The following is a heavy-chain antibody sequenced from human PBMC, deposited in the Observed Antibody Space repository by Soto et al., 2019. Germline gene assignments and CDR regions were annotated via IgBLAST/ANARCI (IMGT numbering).Heavy chain of an antibody. Sequence: QVQLVQSGAEVKKPGTSVKVSCKASGGTFSSYAISWVRQAPGQGLEWMGGIIPIFGTANYEQKFQGRVTITADESTSTAYMELSSRRSEDTAVYYCASHGLRAARRDYYYYGMDVWGKGTTVTVSS. CDR3: ASHGLRAARRDYYYYGMDV. CDR2: IIPIFGTA. V-gene: IGHV1-69*12. D-gene: IGHD6-6*01. CDR1: GGTFSSYA. J-gene: IGHJ6*04.